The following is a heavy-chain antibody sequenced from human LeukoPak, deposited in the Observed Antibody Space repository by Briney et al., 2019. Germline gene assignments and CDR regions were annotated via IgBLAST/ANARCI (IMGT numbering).Heavy chain of an antibody. V-gene: IGHV3-7*01. CDR1: GFTLSSYW. CDR3: ASFGDY. J-gene: IGHJ4*02. Sequence: GGSLRLSCAASGFTLSSYWMSWVRQAPGKGLEWVANRKQDGSEKYYVDSVKGRFTISRDNAKNSLYLQMNSLRAEDTAVYYCASFGDYWGQGTLVTVSS. D-gene: IGHD3-10*01. CDR2: RKQDGSEK.